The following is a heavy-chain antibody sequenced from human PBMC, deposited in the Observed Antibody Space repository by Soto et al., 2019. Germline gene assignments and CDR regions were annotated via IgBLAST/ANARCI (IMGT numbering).Heavy chain of an antibody. CDR2: ISDTGGST. J-gene: IGHJ6*02. D-gene: IGHD3-16*01. CDR1: GFNFNNFA. CDR3: VKGSRGEYYYYYHGVDV. V-gene: IGHV3-64D*06. Sequence: EVQVVESGGGLVQPGGSLRLSCAGSGFNFNNFAMHWVRQAPGTGLEYVSSISDTGGSTFHADSVKGRFIISRDNSKGTLFLQMSSLRVEDTAVYYCVKGSRGEYYYYYHGVDVWGQGTTVTVSS.